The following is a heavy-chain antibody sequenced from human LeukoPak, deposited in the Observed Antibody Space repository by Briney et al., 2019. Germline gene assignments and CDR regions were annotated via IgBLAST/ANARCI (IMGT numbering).Heavy chain of an antibody. CDR1: GYTFTGYY. V-gene: IGHV1-2*02. Sequence: GASVKVSCKASGYTFTGYYMHWVRQAPGRGLEWMGWINPNSGGTNYAQKFQGRVTMTRDTSISTAYMELSRLRSDDTAVYYCARDRPPYSSGWRTSDYWGQGTLVTVSS. J-gene: IGHJ4*02. CDR2: INPNSGGT. D-gene: IGHD6-19*01. CDR3: ARDRPPYSSGWRTSDY.